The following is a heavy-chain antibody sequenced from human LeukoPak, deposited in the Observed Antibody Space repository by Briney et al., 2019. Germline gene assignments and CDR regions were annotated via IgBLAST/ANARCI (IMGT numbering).Heavy chain of an antibody. J-gene: IGHJ4*02. CDR3: AKGAGSYYDSSGPYYFDY. CDR1: GFTFDGYA. CDR2: ISWNSGSI. V-gene: IGHV3-9*01. D-gene: IGHD3-22*01. Sequence: PGGSLRLSCAASGFTFDGYAMHWVRQAPGKGLEWVPGISWNSGSIGYADSVKGRFTISRDNAKNSLYLRMNSLRAEDTALYYCAKGAGSYYDSSGPYYFDYWGQGTLVTVSS.